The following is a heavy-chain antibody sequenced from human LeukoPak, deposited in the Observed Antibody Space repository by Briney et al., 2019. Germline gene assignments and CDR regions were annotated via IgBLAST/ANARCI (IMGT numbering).Heavy chain of an antibody. CDR1: GGSFTGYY. Sequence: SETLSLTCAVYGGSFTGYYWSWIRQSSGKRLDWIGQINDSGNTNYNPSLRSRVTMSVDTSKKQVSLHLSSATAADTAVYYCASSYYDTGGFSPFDYWGRGTLVIVSS. D-gene: IGHD2-8*02. V-gene: IGHV4-34*01. CDR2: INDSGNT. J-gene: IGHJ4*02. CDR3: ASSYYDTGGFSPFDY.